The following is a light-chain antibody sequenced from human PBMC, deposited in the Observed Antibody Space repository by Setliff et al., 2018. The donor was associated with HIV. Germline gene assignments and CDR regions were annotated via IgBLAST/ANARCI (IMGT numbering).Light chain of an antibody. V-gene: IGLV1-47*01. J-gene: IGLJ1*01. CDR1: SSNIETHY. Sequence: QSVLTQPPSASGAPGQTVTISCSGSSSNIETHYVYWYQQFPGTAPKLLIYRNDQRPSGVPARFSGSKSGTSAALTISDLRAEDEAEYFCAAWNDRPTGIYVFGTGTKVTAL. CDR2: RND. CDR3: AAWNDRPTGIYV.